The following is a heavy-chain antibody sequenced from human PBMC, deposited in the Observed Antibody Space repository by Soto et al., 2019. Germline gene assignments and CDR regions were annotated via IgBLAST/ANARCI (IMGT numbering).Heavy chain of an antibody. Sequence: ASVKVSCKVSGSTLTELSMHWVRQAPGKGLEWMGGFDPEDGETIYAQKFQGRVTMTEDTSTDTAYMELSSLRSEDTVVYYCATDVVEWELLQRWGQGTLVTVSS. CDR2: FDPEDGET. J-gene: IGHJ1*01. D-gene: IGHD1-26*01. V-gene: IGHV1-24*01. CDR3: ATDVVEWELLQR. CDR1: GSTLTELS.